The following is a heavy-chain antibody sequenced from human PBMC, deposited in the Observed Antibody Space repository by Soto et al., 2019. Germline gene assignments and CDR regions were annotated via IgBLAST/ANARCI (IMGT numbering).Heavy chain of an antibody. J-gene: IGHJ4*02. CDR2: IYWDDYS. V-gene: IGHV2-5*02. CDR1: GFSLSTSGVG. Sequence: SGPTLVNPTQTLTLTCTFSGFSLSTSGVGVGWIRQPPGKALEWLALIYWDDYSRYSPSLQSRLTITKDTSKNQVVLTMTNMDHVDTATYYCAVMIEFRSSSFFDYWGQGTLVTVSS. D-gene: IGHD6-6*01. CDR3: AVMIEFRSSSFFDY.